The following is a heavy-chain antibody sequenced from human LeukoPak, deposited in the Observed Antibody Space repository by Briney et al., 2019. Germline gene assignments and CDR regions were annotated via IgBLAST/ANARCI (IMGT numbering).Heavy chain of an antibody. CDR1: GGSFSGYY. V-gene: IGHV4-34*01. CDR3: ARSKGNYYDSSGLDY. Sequence: PETLSLTCAVYGGSFSGYYWNWIRQPPGKGLEWIGEINLSGSTNYNPSPTSRVTISVDTAKNQFSLKLSTVTAADKAVYYCARSKGNYYDSSGLDYWGQGTLVTVSS. D-gene: IGHD3-22*01. CDR2: INLSGST. J-gene: IGHJ4*02.